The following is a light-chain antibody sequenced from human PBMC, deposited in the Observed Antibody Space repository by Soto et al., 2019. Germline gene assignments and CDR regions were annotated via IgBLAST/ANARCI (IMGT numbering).Light chain of an antibody. J-gene: IGKJ2*01. V-gene: IGKV3-15*01. CDR3: QPGHNWPLT. CDR2: SAS. Sequence: EIVMTQSPATLSVSPGERATLSCRASQSISTELAWYQQKPGQPPRLLIYSASTTATGVPARFTGSGSGSEFTLTVSGLQSEHFEVCYCQPGHNWPLTFGQGNRLE. CDR1: QSISTE.